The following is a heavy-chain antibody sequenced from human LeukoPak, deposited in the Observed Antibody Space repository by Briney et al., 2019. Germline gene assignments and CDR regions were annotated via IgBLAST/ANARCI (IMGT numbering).Heavy chain of an antibody. V-gene: IGHV3-23*01. CDR3: AKDRAQQLVLDF. D-gene: IGHD6-13*01. CDR2: IIGSGSST. Sequence: GRSLPLSCAASGFTVSNNYINWVRQAPGKGLEWVSAIIGSGSSTYYADSVKGRFTISRDNSKNTLFLQMNSLRAEDTAVYYCAKDRAQQLVLDFWGQGTLVTVSS. CDR1: GFTVSNNY. J-gene: IGHJ4*02.